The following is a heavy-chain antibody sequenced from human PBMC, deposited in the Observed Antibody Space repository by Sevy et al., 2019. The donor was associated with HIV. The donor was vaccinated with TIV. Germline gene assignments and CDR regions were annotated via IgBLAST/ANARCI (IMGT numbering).Heavy chain of an antibody. J-gene: IGHJ6*02. CDR2: ISGSGGST. Sequence: GGSLRLSCAASGFIFGTYAMSWVRQAPGKGLEWVSAISGSGGSTYYADSLKGRFTISRDNSKKKLYLQMNSLRAEDTAVYNCAKGDRTFYGMDVWGQGTTVTVSS. CDR3: AKGDRTFYGMDV. V-gene: IGHV3-23*01. CDR1: GFIFGTYA.